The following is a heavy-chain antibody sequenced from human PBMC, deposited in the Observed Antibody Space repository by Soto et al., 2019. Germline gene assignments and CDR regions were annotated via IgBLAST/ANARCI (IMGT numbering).Heavy chain of an antibody. CDR1: GFTFSSYG. V-gene: IGHV3-33*01. Sequence: QVQLVESGGGVVQPGRSLRLSCAASGFTFSSYGMHWVRQAPGKGLEWVAVIWYDGSNKYYADSVKGRFTISRDNSKNTLYLQMNSLRAEDTAVYYCATELKSGGSCLDYWGQGTLVTVSS. D-gene: IGHD2-15*01. J-gene: IGHJ4*02. CDR3: ATELKSGGSCLDY. CDR2: IWYDGSNK.